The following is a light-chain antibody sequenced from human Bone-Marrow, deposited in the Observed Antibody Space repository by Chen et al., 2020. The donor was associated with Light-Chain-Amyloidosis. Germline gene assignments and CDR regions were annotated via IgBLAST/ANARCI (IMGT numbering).Light chain of an antibody. Sequence: EIVLTQPPGTLSLSHGERATLSCGASQTVTSSSLALFQQKPGQAPRLLMFAISRRATGIPARFSGSGSGTDFTLTITSLEPEDFAVYYFQQYATLPFTFGPGTKVDIK. CDR2: AIS. V-gene: IGKV3-20*01. CDR1: QTVTSSS. J-gene: IGKJ3*01. CDR3: QQYATLPFT.